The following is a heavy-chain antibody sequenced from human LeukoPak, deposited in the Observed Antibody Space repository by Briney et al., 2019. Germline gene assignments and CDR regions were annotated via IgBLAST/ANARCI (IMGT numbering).Heavy chain of an antibody. V-gene: IGHV3-23*01. Sequence: TGGSLRLSCAASGFTFSTFAMTWVRQAPGKGLEWVSGVVGGGTTYYADSVKGRFTLSKDNSKKTVYLQMNSLRAEDTAIYYCAKDLHYNDGRWEFDPWGQGTLVTVSS. CDR1: GFTFSTFA. CDR2: VVGGGTT. J-gene: IGHJ5*02. CDR3: AKDLHYNDGRWEFDP. D-gene: IGHD5-24*01.